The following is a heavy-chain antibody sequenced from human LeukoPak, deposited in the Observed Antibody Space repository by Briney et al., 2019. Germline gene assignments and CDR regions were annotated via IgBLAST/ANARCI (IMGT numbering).Heavy chain of an antibody. CDR3: ARYRRGGPDY. Sequence: SETLSLTCTVSGDSISNYYWSWIRQPPGKGLEWIGYIYYSGSTNYNPSLRSRVTISVDTSKNQFSLKLSSVTAADTAVYYCARYRRGGPDYWGQGTLVTVSS. CDR1: GDSISNYY. J-gene: IGHJ4*02. V-gene: IGHV4-59*12. CDR2: IYYSGST. D-gene: IGHD3-16*01.